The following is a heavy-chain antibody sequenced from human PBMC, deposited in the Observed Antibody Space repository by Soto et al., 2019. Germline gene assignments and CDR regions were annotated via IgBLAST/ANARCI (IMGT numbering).Heavy chain of an antibody. CDR2: IIPVFGSP. Sequence: QVQLVQSGAEIAKPGSSVKVSCKVSGGTFGNYAINWVRQAPGLGLEWMGEIIPVFGSPRNAQNFQDRVTITADESTTTAYMELSSVRSEDTAVYYCVRGSVRLRPAGDYWGQGTLVIVSS. CDR1: GGTFGNYA. J-gene: IGHJ4*02. V-gene: IGHV1-69*12. CDR3: VRGSVRLRPAGDY. D-gene: IGHD2-21*02.